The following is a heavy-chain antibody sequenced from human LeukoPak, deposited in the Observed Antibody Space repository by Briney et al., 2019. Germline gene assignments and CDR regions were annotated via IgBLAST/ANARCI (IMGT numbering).Heavy chain of an antibody. J-gene: IGHJ4*02. Sequence: PGESLKISCAASGFTFINAWMSWVRQAPGKGLEWVGRIRSKADGGAIEYAAPAKGRFTISRDGSKDTVYLQMNGLKTEDTAVYYCTTTLSVNARGYWGQGTLVTVSS. CDR3: TTTLSVNARGY. CDR2: IRSKADGGAI. D-gene: IGHD2-21*01. V-gene: IGHV3-15*01. CDR1: GFTFINAW.